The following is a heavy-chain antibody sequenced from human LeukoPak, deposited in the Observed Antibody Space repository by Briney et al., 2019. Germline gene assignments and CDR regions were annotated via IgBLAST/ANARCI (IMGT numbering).Heavy chain of an antibody. Sequence: GESLKISCKGSGYSFTNYWIAWVRQMPGKGLEWMGRINPSDSYINYSPSFRGHVSISADKSFSTAYLQWSDLKASDTAIYYCAIREGFGKFFDSWGQGTLVTVSS. D-gene: IGHD3-10*01. CDR1: GYSFTNYW. V-gene: IGHV5-10-1*01. CDR2: INPSDSYI. J-gene: IGHJ4*02. CDR3: AIREGFGKFFDS.